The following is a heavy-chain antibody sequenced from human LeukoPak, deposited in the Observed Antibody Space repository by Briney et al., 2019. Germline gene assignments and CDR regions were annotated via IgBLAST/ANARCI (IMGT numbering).Heavy chain of an antibody. D-gene: IGHD3-16*01. CDR1: GDSISSGSHY. Sequence: PSETLSLTCTVSGDSISSGSHYWSWIRQPAGKGLEWIGLIYATGSYSYNPALKSRVTISVDTSKNQFSLKLTSVTAADTAVYYCARAPRLGWFDPWGQGTLVTVSS. CDR2: IYATGSY. J-gene: IGHJ5*02. V-gene: IGHV4-61*02. CDR3: ARAPRLGWFDP.